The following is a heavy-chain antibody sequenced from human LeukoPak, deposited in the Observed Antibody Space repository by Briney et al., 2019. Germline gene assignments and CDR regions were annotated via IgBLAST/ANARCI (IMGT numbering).Heavy chain of an antibody. J-gene: IGHJ5*02. Sequence: SETLSLTCTVSGGSISSGTYYWSWIRQPAGKGLEWIGRIYISGSTKYNPSLKSRVTISVDTSKNQFSLKLSSVTAADTAVYYCAMGQGLGNWFDPWGQGTLVTVSS. CDR2: IYISGST. CDR1: GGSISSGTYY. V-gene: IGHV4-61*02. CDR3: AMGQGLGNWFDP. D-gene: IGHD6-25*01.